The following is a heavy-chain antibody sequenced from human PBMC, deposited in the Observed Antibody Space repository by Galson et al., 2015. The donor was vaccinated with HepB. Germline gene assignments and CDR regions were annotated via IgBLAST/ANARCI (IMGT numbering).Heavy chain of an antibody. CDR2: ISCDGSNK. Sequence: SLRLSCAASGFTFSSYAMHWVRQAPGKGLEWVAAISCDGSNKYYADSVKGRFTISRDNSKNTLYLQMNSLRAEDTAVYYCASGGQQWLVQGGFDFWGQGTLVTVSS. J-gene: IGHJ4*02. CDR1: GFTFSSYA. D-gene: IGHD6-19*01. CDR3: ASGGQQWLVQGGFDF. V-gene: IGHV3-30*04.